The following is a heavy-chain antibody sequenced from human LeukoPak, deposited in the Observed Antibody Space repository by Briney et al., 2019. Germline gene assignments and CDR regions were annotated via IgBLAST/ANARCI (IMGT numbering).Heavy chain of an antibody. CDR2: ITSSSSYI. Sequence: GESLRLSCVASGFTFNTYNMNWVRQAPGKGLEWVSSITSSSSYIYYADSVKGRFTISRDNAKSSLYLQMNSLRDEDTAVYYCARDPYSGSYGDYYYYYMDVWGKGTTVTISS. V-gene: IGHV3-21*01. CDR3: ARDPYSGSYGDYYYYYMDV. J-gene: IGHJ6*03. CDR1: GFTFNTYN. D-gene: IGHD1-26*01.